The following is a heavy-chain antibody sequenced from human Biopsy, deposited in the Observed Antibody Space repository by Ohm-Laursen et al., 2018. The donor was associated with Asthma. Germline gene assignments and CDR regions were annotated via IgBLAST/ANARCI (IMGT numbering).Heavy chain of an antibody. CDR1: GFTFSSHG. CDR3: ASQSSGPDFWSGYYYFDY. D-gene: IGHD3-3*01. V-gene: IGHV3-30*03. CDR2: ISYDGSNK. J-gene: IGHJ4*02. Sequence: SLRLSCTASGFTFSSHGMHWVRQAPGKGLEWVAVISYDGSNKYYADSVKGRFTISRDNSKNTLYLQINSLRAEDTAVYYCASQSSGPDFWSGYYYFDYWGQGTLVTVSS.